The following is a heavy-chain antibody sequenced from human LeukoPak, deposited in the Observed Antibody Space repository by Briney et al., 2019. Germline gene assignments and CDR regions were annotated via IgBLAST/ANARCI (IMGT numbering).Heavy chain of an antibody. CDR3: AREANDYGDPHPDAFDI. J-gene: IGHJ3*02. Sequence: GGSLRLSCAASGFTFSSYSMNWVRQAPGKGLEWVSYISSSSSTIYYADSVKGRFTISRDNAKNSLYLQMNSLRAEDTAVYYCAREANDYGDPHPDAFDIWGQGTMVTVSS. V-gene: IGHV3-48*04. CDR1: GFTFSSYS. CDR2: ISSSSSTI. D-gene: IGHD4-17*01.